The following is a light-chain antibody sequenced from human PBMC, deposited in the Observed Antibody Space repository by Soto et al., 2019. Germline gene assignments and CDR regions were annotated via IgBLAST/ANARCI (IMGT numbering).Light chain of an antibody. Sequence: QSVLTQPPSVSAAPGQKVTIPCSGSNSNIGNNYVAWYRQVPGTVLKLLIHDNYKRASGIPARFSASKSGTSATLGITGLQTGDEADYYCGTWDTSLSAGVFGGGTKLTVL. CDR3: GTWDTSLSAGV. CDR1: NSNIGNNY. J-gene: IGLJ2*01. V-gene: IGLV1-51*01. CDR2: DNY.